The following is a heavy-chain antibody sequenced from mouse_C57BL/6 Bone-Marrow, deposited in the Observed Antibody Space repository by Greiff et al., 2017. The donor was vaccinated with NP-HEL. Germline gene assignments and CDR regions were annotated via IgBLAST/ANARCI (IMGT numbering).Heavy chain of an antibody. Sequence: QVQLQQSGAELVRPGTSVKVSCKASGYSFTNYLIEWVKQRPGQGLEWIGVINPGSGGTSYNEKFKGKATLTADKSSSTAYMQLSSLPSEDSAVYFCARRITTVVAHWYIDVWGTGTTVTVSS. D-gene: IGHD1-1*01. CDR3: ARRITTVVAHWYIDV. CDR2: INPGSGGT. CDR1: GYSFTNYL. J-gene: IGHJ1*03. V-gene: IGHV1-54*01.